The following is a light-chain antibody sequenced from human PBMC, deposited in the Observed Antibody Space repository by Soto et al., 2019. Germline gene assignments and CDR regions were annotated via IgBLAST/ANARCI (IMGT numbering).Light chain of an antibody. J-gene: IGLJ3*02. CDR3: VLYMGSGVWV. CDR1: SGSVSTSSY. V-gene: IGLV8-61*01. CDR2: STN. Sequence: QTVVTQEPSFSVSPGRTVTLTCGLSSGSVSTSSYPSWYQQTPGQAPRTLIYSTNTRSSGVPDRFSGSILGNKAALTITGAQADDESDYYCVLYMGSGVWVFGGGTTLTVL.